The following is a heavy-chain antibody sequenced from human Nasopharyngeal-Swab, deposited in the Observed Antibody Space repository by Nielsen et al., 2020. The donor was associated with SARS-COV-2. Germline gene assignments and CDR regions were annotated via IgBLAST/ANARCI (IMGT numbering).Heavy chain of an antibody. Sequence: GESLKISCAASGFTFSSYWMSWVRQAPGKGLEWVANIKQDGSEKYYVDSVKGRFTISRDNAKNSLYLQMNSLRAEDTAVYYCASTSGYGLNWLDPWGQGTLVTVSS. J-gene: IGHJ5*02. V-gene: IGHV3-7*01. CDR1: GFTFSSYW. D-gene: IGHD5-12*01. CDR2: IKQDGSEK. CDR3: ASTSGYGLNWLDP.